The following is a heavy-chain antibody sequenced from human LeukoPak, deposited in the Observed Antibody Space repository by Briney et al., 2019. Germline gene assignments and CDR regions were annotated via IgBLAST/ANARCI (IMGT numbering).Heavy chain of an antibody. CDR2: ISGSGGST. D-gene: IGHD3-16*02. CDR1: GFTFSSYG. CDR3: AKDLSSRDYVWGSYRPDFDY. V-gene: IGHV3-23*01. J-gene: IGHJ4*02. Sequence: GGSLRLSCAASGFTFSSYGMSWVRQAPGKGLEWVSAISGSGGSTYYADSVKGRFTISRDNSKNTLYLQMNSLRAEDTAVYYCAKDLSSRDYVWGSYRPDFDYWGQGTLVTVSS.